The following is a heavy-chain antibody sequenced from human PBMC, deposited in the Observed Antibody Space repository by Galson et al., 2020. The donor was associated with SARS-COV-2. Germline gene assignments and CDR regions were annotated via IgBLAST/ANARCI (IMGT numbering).Heavy chain of an antibody. D-gene: IGHD2-2*02. Sequence: SVKVSCKASGGTFSSYAISWVRQAPGQGLEWMGWIIPYLGKTNYAQKFQGRVTITADTSTSTAYMELSRLSSEDTAVYYCARDRGFCSRASGDTWGEYDYYVFVWCKETPVTVAS. V-gene: IGHV1-69*10. CDR1: GGTFSSYA. CDR3: ARDRGFCSRASGDTWGEYDYYVFV. J-gene: IGHJ6*03. CDR2: IIPYLGKT.